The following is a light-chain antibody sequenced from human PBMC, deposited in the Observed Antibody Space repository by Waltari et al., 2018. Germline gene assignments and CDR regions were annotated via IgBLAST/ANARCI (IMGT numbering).Light chain of an antibody. CDR3: QQYYSYPWT. J-gene: IGKJ1*01. Sequence: AIRMTQSPSSLSASTGDRVTITCRASQGVSSYSAGYHQKPGKAPNLLTYAASTLQSGVPSRFSGSGSWTDFSLIISCLQSEDFATYYCQQYYSYPWTFGQGTKVEI. CDR2: AAS. CDR1: QGVSSY. V-gene: IGKV1-8*01.